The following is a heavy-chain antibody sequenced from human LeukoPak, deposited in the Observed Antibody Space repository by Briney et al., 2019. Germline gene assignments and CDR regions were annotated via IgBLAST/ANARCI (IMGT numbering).Heavy chain of an antibody. Sequence: GGSLRLSCAASGFTFDDYAMHWVRQAPGKGLEWVSLISWDGGSTYYADSVKGRLTISRDNSKNSLYLQMNSLRAEDTALYYCAATYYDYVWGSLDYWGQGTLVTVSS. D-gene: IGHD3-16*01. J-gene: IGHJ4*02. CDR3: AATYYDYVWGSLDY. CDR2: ISWDGGST. V-gene: IGHV3-43D*04. CDR1: GFTFDDYA.